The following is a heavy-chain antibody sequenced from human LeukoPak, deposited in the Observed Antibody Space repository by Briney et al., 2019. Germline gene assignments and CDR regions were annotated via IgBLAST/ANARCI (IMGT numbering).Heavy chain of an antibody. Sequence: PGRSLRLSCAASGFTFSNYGMHWVRQAPGKGLEWVAVIWYDGSNKYYVDSVKGRFTISRDNSKNTLYLQMSSLTAEDTAVYYCAKDSTDRVLDYWGQGTLVTVSS. J-gene: IGHJ4*02. CDR2: IWYDGSNK. CDR3: AKDSTDRVLDY. CDR1: GFTFSNYG. V-gene: IGHV3-33*06. D-gene: IGHD1-14*01.